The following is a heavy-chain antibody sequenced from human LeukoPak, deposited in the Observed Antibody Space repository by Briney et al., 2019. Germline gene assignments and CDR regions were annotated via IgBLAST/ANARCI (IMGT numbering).Heavy chain of an antibody. CDR2: ISGSGGST. Sequence: GGSLRLSCAASGFTFSSYAMSWVRQAPGKGLEWVSAISGSGGSTYYADSVKGRFTISRDNSKNTLYLQMNSLRAEDTAVYYCAKPPPRYGITTVTTGDGSWGQGTLVTASS. J-gene: IGHJ4*02. D-gene: IGHD4-17*01. V-gene: IGHV3-23*01. CDR1: GFTFSSYA. CDR3: AKPPPRYGITTVTTGDGS.